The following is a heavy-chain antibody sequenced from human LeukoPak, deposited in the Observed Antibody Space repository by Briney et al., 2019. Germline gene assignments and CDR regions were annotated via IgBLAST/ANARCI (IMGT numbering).Heavy chain of an antibody. CDR3: ARLGYCTNGACFLNY. Sequence: GASVKVSCKASGGTFSSYAIIWVRQAPGQGLEWMGGIVPIFGTANYAQKFQGRVTITADESTSTAYMELSSLRSEDTAVYYCARLGYCTNGACFLNYWGQGTLVTVSS. J-gene: IGHJ4*02. D-gene: IGHD2-8*01. CDR1: GGTFSSYA. CDR2: IVPIFGTA. V-gene: IGHV1-69*13.